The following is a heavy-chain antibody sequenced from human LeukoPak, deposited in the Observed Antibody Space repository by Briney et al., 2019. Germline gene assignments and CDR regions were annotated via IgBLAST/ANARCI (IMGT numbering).Heavy chain of an antibody. Sequence: ASVKVSCRVSGYTLTELYMDWVRQAPGKGLEWMGGFDPEDGETIYAHKFQGRVTMTEDTSTDTAYMELSSLRSEDTAVYYCATNLNGDYYYYGMDVWGQGTTVTVSS. V-gene: IGHV1-24*01. D-gene: IGHD3-10*01. CDR3: ATNLNGDYYYYGMDV. J-gene: IGHJ6*02. CDR2: FDPEDGET. CDR1: GYTLTELY.